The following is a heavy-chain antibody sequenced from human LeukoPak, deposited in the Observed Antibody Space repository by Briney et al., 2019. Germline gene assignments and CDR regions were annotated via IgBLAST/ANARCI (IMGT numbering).Heavy chain of an antibody. J-gene: IGHJ4*02. V-gene: IGHV4-59*01. CDR1: GGSFSGYY. CDR2: IYYSGST. CDR3: ARGDGALQYYLDY. Sequence: PSETLSLTCAVYGGSFSGYYWSWIRQPPGKGLEWIGYIYYSGSTNYNPSLKSRVTISVDTSKNQFSLKLSSVTAADTAVYYCARGDGALQYYLDYWGQGTLVTVSS. D-gene: IGHD4/OR15-4a*01.